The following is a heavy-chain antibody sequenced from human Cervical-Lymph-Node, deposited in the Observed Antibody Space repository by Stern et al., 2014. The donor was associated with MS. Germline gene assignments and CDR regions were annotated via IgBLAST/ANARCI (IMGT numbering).Heavy chain of an antibody. CDR1: GFSLSTSGVG. J-gene: IGHJ4*02. D-gene: IGHD4-17*01. V-gene: IGHV2-5*01. CDR3: PRALYGDYFDY. Sequence: QITLKESGPTLVKPTQTLTLTCTFSGFSLSTSGVGVGWIRQPPGKALEWLALMYWSDYKYYSPSLKNRLTIPKDTSKNQVVLTLTNMDPVDTATYYCPRALYGDYFDYWGQGSLVTVSS. CDR2: MYWSDYK.